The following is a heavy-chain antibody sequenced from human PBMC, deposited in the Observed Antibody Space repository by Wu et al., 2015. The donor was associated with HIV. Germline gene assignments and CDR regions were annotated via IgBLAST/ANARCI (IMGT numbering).Heavy chain of an antibody. J-gene: IGHJ6*03. CDR2: IIPIFGTA. CDR3: AAVVVPAAKNYYYYYMDV. CDR1: GGTFSSYA. V-gene: IGHV1-69*12. D-gene: IGHD2-2*01. Sequence: QVQLVQSGAEVKKPGSSVKVSCKASGGTFSSYAISWVRQAPGQGLEWMGGIIPIFGTANYAQKFQGRVTITADESTSTAYMELSSLRSEDTAVYYCAAVVVPAAKNYYYYYMDVWGKGTTVTVSS.